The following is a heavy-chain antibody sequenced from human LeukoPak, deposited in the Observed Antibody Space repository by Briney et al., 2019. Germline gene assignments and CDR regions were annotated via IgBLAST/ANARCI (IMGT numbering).Heavy chain of an antibody. CDR3: AKDHMVRGVIIPYDY. J-gene: IGHJ4*02. D-gene: IGHD3-10*01. V-gene: IGHV3-23*01. CDR2: TSGSGGST. Sequence: RAGGSLRLSCAASGFTFSSYAMSWVRQAPGKGLEWVSATSGSGGSTYYADSVKGRLTISRDNSKNTPYLQMNSLRAEDTAVYYCAKDHMVRGVIIPYDYWGQGTLVTVSS. CDR1: GFTFSSYA.